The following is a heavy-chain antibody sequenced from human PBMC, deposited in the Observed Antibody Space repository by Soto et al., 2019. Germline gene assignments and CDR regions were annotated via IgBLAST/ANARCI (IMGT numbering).Heavy chain of an antibody. Sequence: EVQLVESGGGLVQPGGSLRLSCAASGFSVTSNSINWVRQAPGKGLEWVSLAYSGGGTYYADSVKGRFTISRHDSKNTVFLQMNSLRPEDTALYYCARDRRTTVLSRSWYFDLWGRGTLVTVSS. CDR3: ARDRRTTVLSRSWYFDL. J-gene: IGHJ2*01. CDR1: GFSVTSNS. CDR2: AYSGGGT. D-gene: IGHD4-17*01. V-gene: IGHV3-53*04.